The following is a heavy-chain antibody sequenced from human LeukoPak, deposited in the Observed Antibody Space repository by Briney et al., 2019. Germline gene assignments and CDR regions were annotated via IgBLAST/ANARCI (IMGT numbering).Heavy chain of an antibody. V-gene: IGHV3-30*02. CDR1: GFTFSSYG. J-gene: IGHJ6*03. CDR3: AKNNYGDYRDYYYYYMDV. CDR2: IRYDGSNK. Sequence: GGSLRLSCAASGFTFSSYGMHWVRQAPGKGLEWVAFIRYDGSNKYYADSVKGRFTISRDNSKNTLYLQMNSLRAEDTAVYYCAKNNYGDYRDYYYYYMDVWGKGTTVTISS. D-gene: IGHD4-17*01.